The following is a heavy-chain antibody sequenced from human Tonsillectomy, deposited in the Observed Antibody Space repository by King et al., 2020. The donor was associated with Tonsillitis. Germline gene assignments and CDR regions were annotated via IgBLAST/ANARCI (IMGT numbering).Heavy chain of an antibody. Sequence: VQLVESGGGLVQPGGSLRVSCAASGFTFSAYAVSWGRQAPGRGLEWVSTIAASGGSRYYADSVRGRFPIFRHNSMNTLSLQMNSLRAEDTAVYYCARGHLEWSFSFDYLGQGTLVTVSS. CDR1: GFTFSAYA. J-gene: IGHJ4*02. D-gene: IGHD3-3*01. CDR2: IAASGGSR. CDR3: ARGHLEWSFSFDY. V-gene: IGHV3-23*04.